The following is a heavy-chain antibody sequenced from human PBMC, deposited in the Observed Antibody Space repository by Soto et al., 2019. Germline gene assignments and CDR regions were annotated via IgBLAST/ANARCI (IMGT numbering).Heavy chain of an antibody. CDR2: IYKSATT. D-gene: IGHD2-15*01. CDR3: ARGRYCLTGRCFPNWFDS. CDR1: GDSISTVDYF. Sequence: QVQLLESGPGLVRPSQTLSLTCSVSGDSISTVDYFWAWIRQPPGQALEYIGYIYKSATTYYNPSFEGRVAIALETSKSHFSLNVTSVTAADTAVYFCARGRYCLTGRCFPNWFDSWGQGTLVTVSS. V-gene: IGHV4-30-4*01. J-gene: IGHJ5*01.